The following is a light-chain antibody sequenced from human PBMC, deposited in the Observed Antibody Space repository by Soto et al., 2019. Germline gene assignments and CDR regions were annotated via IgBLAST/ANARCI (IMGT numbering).Light chain of an antibody. Sequence: QSALTQPASVSGSPGQSITISCTGTSSDVGGYNYVSWYQQHPGNAPKLMIFEVSNRPSGVSIRFSGSKSGNTASLTISGLQAEDEADYYCSSYTSSSTLPYVFGTGTKLTVL. CDR3: SSYTSSSTLPYV. CDR1: SSDVGGYNY. CDR2: EVS. J-gene: IGLJ1*01. V-gene: IGLV2-14*01.